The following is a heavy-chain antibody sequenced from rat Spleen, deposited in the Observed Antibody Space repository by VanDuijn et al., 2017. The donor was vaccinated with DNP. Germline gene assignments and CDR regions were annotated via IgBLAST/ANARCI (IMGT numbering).Heavy chain of an antibody. CDR1: GYSITSNYK. D-gene: IGHD5-1*01. Sequence: ELQLQESGPGLVKPSQSLSLTCSVTGYSITSNYKWTWIRKFPGNEVEWMGYINNAGSTNYNPSLKSGFSITRDTSKNQFFLQVNSVRNEDTATYYCAVQLGVFDYWGQGVMVIVSS. V-gene: IGHV3-3*01. CDR3: AVQLGVFDY. J-gene: IGHJ2*01. CDR2: INNAGST.